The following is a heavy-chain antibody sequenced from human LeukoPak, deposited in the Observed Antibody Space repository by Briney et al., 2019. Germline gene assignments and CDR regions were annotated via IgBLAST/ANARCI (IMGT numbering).Heavy chain of an antibody. D-gene: IGHD5-12*01. J-gene: IGHJ4*02. Sequence: PGGSLRLSCAASGFTFSSYAMHWVRQAPGKGLGWVAVISYDGSNKYYADSVKGRFTISRDNSKNSLYLQMNSLRAEDTAVYYCARVSGPYSGYDSSPFDYWGQGTLVTVSS. V-gene: IGHV3-30-3*01. CDR3: ARVSGPYSGYDSSPFDY. CDR1: GFTFSSYA. CDR2: ISYDGSNK.